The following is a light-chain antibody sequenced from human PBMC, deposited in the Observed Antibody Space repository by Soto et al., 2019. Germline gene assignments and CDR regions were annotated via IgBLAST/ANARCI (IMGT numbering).Light chain of an antibody. Sequence: IQMTKSPSSLSASVGDRVTITCRASQTISNYLLWYQQKPGKAPKLLSYAASSLQSGVPSRFRGSASGTEFTLTISSLHPEDFATYYCQQSYSIHVTFGGGTKVDIK. J-gene: IGKJ4*01. CDR1: QTISNY. CDR3: QQSYSIHVT. CDR2: AAS. V-gene: IGKV1-39*01.